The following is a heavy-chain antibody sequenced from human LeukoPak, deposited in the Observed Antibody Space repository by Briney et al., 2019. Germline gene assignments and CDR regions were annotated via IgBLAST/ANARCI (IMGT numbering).Heavy chain of an antibody. Sequence: GGSLRLSCAVSGFTFSDYYMSWIRQAPGKGLEWVSYISSSGSTIYYADSVKGRFTISRDNAKNSLYLQMNSLRAEDTAVYYCARVTYYYDSSGYYENLNQFDYWGQGTLVTVSS. CDR1: GFTFSDYY. V-gene: IGHV3-11*01. CDR3: ARVTYYYDSSGYYENLNQFDY. J-gene: IGHJ4*02. CDR2: ISSSGSTI. D-gene: IGHD3-22*01.